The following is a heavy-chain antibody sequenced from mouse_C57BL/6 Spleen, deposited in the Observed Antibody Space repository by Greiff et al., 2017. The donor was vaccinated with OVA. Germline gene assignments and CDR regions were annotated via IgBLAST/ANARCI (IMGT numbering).Heavy chain of an antibody. D-gene: IGHD1-1*01. CDR3: ASPATGARGYFDY. J-gene: IGHJ2*01. Sequence: VQLQQSGPELVKPGASVKISCKASGYTFTDYYMNWVKQSHGKSLEWIGDINPNNGGTSYNQKFKGKATLTVDKSSSTAYMELRSLTSEDSAVYYCASPATGARGYFDYWGQGTTLTVSS. CDR1: GYTFTDYY. CDR2: INPNNGGT. V-gene: IGHV1-26*01.